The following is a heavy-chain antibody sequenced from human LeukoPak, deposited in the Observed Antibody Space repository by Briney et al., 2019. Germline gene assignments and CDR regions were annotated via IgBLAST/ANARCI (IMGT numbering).Heavy chain of an antibody. CDR2: MNPSGGST. J-gene: IGHJ4*02. CDR3: ARGGMGIQLWPFDY. Sequence: GASVKVPCKASGYTFTSHYMQWVRQAPGQGLEWMGIMNPSGGSTAYAQKFQGRVTMTRDTSTSTVYMELSSLRSEDTAVYYCARGGMGIQLWPFDYWGQGTLVTVSS. D-gene: IGHD5-18*01. V-gene: IGHV1-46*01. CDR1: GYTFTSHY.